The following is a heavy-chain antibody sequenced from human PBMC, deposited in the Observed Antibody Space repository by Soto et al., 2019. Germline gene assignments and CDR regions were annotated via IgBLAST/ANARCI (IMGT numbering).Heavy chain of an antibody. V-gene: IGHV4-59*02. CDR3: ARTPETRDWLDP. J-gene: IGHJ5*02. CDR1: GASVSSYY. CDR2: IYYIGAY. D-gene: IGHD1-7*01. Sequence: QVQLQQSGPGLVRPSETLSLSCSVSGASVSSYYWSWVRQPPGKGLEWIGYIYYIGAYNYNPSLKSRVTISVDTSKNQFSLKLTAVTAAATAVYYCARTPETRDWLDPWGQGTLVTVSS.